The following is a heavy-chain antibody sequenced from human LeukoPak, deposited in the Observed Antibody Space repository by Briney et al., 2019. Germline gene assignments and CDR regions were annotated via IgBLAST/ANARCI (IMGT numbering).Heavy chain of an antibody. CDR3: ARGYGDYYFDY. CDR1: GGSITSYY. V-gene: IGHV4-59*01. D-gene: IGHD4-17*01. Sequence: SETLSLTCTVSGGSITSYYWSWIRQPPGRGLEWIGYIYYSGSTNYNPSLKSRVTISVDSSRTHFSLKLSSVTAADTAVYYCARGYGDYYFDYWGQGTLVTVSS. CDR2: IYYSGST. J-gene: IGHJ4*02.